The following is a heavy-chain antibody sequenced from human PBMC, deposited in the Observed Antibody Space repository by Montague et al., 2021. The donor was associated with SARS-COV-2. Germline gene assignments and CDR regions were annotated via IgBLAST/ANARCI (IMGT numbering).Heavy chain of an antibody. V-gene: IGHV3-53*01. CDR2: IYSGDST. CDR3: ARDAEGIAARRSDAFDI. D-gene: IGHD6-6*01. CDR1: GFTVSSNY. J-gene: IGHJ3*02. Sequence: SLRLSCAASGFTVSSNYMSWVRQAPGKGLEWVSDIYSGDSTYYADSVKGRFTISRDNSKNTLYLHMNSLRAEDTAVYYCARDAEGIAARRSDAFDIWGQGTTVTGSS.